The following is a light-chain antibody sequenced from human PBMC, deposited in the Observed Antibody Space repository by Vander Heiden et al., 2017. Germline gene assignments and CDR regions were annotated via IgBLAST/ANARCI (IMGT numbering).Light chain of an antibody. V-gene: IGLV2-8*01. CDR3: ISYAGSNNLV. CDR1: SSDVGGYKY. CDR2: EVT. J-gene: IGLJ2*01. Sequence: QSALTQPHSASGSPGQSVTVSCTGTSSDVGGYKYVSWYQQHPGKAPKLMIYEVTKRPSGVPDRFSGSKSGNTASLTVSGLQAEDEADYYCISYAGSNNLVFGGGTKLTVL.